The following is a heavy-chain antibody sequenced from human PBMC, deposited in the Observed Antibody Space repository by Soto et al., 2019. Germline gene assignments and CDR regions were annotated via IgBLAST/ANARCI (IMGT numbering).Heavy chain of an antibody. V-gene: IGHV1-2*02. D-gene: IGHD2-15*01. CDR3: PRDYGGSRSDAFDI. Sequence: ASVKVSCKASGYTFTGYYMHWVRQAPGEGREGMGWINPNSGGTNYAQKFQGRVTMTRDTSISTAYMELSRLRSDDTAVYYCPRDYGGSRSDAFDIWGQGTMVTLSS. CDR1: GYTFTGYY. J-gene: IGHJ3*02. CDR2: INPNSGGT.